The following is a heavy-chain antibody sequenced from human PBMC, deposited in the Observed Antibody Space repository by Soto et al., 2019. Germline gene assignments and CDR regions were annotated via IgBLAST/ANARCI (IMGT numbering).Heavy chain of an antibody. D-gene: IGHD3-10*01. CDR3: AKDHGWFGEYYGMDV. J-gene: IGHJ6*02. CDR1: GFTFSSYG. CDR2: ISYDGSNK. V-gene: IGHV3-30*18. Sequence: GGSLRLPCAASGFTFSSYGMHWVRQAPGKGLEWVAVISYDGSNKYYADSVKGRFTISRDNSKNTLYLQMNSLRAEDTAVYYCAKDHGWFGEYYGMDVWGQGTTVTVSS.